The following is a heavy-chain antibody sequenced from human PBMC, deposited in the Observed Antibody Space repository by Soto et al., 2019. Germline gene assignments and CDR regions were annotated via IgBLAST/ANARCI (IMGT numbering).Heavy chain of an antibody. V-gene: IGHV3-21*01. J-gene: IGHJ6*02. CDR3: MGGDYDRYTYYGMDV. D-gene: IGHD4-17*01. CDR2: ISSGSDYI. CDR1: GITFRSLS. Sequence: EVQMVESGGGLVKPGGVLGLPCCTSGITFRSLSQNLVRQAPGEGLEGGSSISSGSDYIYYGNSMKGRFTISRDNGKNALYLQMNSLRAEDTAVYYCMGGDYDRYTYYGMDVWGQGTTVTVSS.